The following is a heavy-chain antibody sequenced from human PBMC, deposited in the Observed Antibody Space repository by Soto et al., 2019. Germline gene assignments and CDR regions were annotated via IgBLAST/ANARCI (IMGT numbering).Heavy chain of an antibody. Sequence: QLQLQESGPGLVKPSETLSLNCTVSGGSISSSSYYWGWIRQPPGKGLEWIGSIYYSGSTYYNPSLKSRVTISVDTSKNQFSLKLSSVTAADTAVYYCATLPVYYYYYMDVWGKGTTVTVSS. V-gene: IGHV4-39*01. CDR1: GGSISSSSYY. CDR3: ATLPVYYYYYMDV. J-gene: IGHJ6*03. CDR2: IYYSGST.